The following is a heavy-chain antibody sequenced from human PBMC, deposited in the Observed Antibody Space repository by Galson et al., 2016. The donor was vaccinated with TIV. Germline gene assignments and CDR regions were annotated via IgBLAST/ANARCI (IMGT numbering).Heavy chain of an antibody. Sequence: SLRLSCAASGFSVSNNHMSWVRPAPGKGLEWVSFISNEGQTQYRASVKGRFTISTNNSKNTPYLQMNRLRVEDTAVYFGARSTSGWYGGRQWGQGTLVTVSS. J-gene: IGHJ4*02. CDR1: GFSVSNNH. CDR2: ISNEGQT. CDR3: ARSTSGWYGGRQ. V-gene: IGHV3-53*01. D-gene: IGHD6-19*01.